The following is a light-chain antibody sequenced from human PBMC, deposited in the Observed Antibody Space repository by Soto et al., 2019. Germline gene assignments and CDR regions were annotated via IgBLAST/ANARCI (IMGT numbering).Light chain of an antibody. J-gene: IGKJ1*01. V-gene: IGKV3-20*01. CDR1: QSGSSSY. CDR3: QHYGSSQWTFGQWT. CDR2: GAS. Sequence: IVLTQSPGTVSLSPGERATLSCRASQSGSSSYLAWYQQRPGQAPRLLIFGASTRATGIPDRFSGGGSGTDFTLTISRLEPEDSAVYFCQHYGSSQWTFGQWTFGQGTKVEI.